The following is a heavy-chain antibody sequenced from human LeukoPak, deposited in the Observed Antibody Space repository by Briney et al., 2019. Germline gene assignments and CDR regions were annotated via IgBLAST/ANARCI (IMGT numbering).Heavy chain of an antibody. Sequence: PGGSLRLSCAASGFIFSTYSINWVRQAPGKGLEWVSHISSSSSSIYHADSVKGRFSISRDNAKNSLYLQMNSLRDEDTAVYYCARSGYGSRWYFFDHWGQGTLVTVSS. D-gene: IGHD6-13*01. CDR3: ARSGYGSRWYFFDH. CDR2: ISSSSSSI. V-gene: IGHV3-48*02. CDR1: GFIFSTYS. J-gene: IGHJ4*02.